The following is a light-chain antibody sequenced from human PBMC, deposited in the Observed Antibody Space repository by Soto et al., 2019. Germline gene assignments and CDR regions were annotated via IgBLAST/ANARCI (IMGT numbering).Light chain of an antibody. J-gene: IGKJ4*01. CDR2: EVS. CDR1: QSIGNQ. V-gene: IGKV3-11*01. CDR3: QQRRDWPLT. Sequence: EIVLTQSPTTLSLSPGERGTLSCRASQSIGNQLAWYQQKPGQAPRLLISEVSNRATGTPARFSGGGSGTDFTLTITSVQPEDFAIYYCQQRRDWPLTFGGGTKVEIK.